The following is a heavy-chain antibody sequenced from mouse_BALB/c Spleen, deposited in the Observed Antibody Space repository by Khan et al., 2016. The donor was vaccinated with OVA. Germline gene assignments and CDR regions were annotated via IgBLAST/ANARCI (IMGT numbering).Heavy chain of an antibody. J-gene: IGHJ1*01. CDR2: INTYTGEP. CDR3: ARSASYWFFDV. D-gene: IGHD6-1*01. CDR1: GYTFTNYG. Sequence: QIQLVQSGPELKKPGETVKISCKASGYTFTNYGMNWVKQAPGKGLKWMGWINTYTGEPTYADDFKGRFAFSLETSANTAYLQINNLKNEDTSTCFVARSASYWFFDVWGAGTTVTVSS. V-gene: IGHV9-3-1*01.